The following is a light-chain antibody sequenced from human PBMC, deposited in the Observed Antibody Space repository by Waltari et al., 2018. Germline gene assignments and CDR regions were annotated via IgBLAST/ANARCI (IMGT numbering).Light chain of an antibody. Sequence: EIMMTQSPDTLSVSPGERATLSCRASRSVGSNLAWYQMKPGQAPRLLIFDTSTRATGIPGRFSGSGSGTDFTLTISSLQSEDFAIYYCQQYNERFPWTFGQGTKVEVK. CDR3: QQYNERFPWT. CDR1: RSVGSN. V-gene: IGKV3-15*01. CDR2: DTS. J-gene: IGKJ1*01.